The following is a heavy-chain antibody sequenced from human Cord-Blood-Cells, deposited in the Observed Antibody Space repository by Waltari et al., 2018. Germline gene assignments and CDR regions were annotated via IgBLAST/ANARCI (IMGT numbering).Heavy chain of an antibody. Sequence: QVQLQQWGAGLLKPSETLSLTCAVYGGSFSGYYWSWIRQPPGKGLEWIGEINHSGSTNYNPSLKSRVTISVDTSKNQFSLKLSSVTAADTAVYYCASKLAFCSSTSCPADYWGQGTLVTVSS. CDR2: INHSGST. CDR3: ASKLAFCSSTSCPADY. V-gene: IGHV4-34*01. D-gene: IGHD2-2*01. CDR1: GGSFSGYY. J-gene: IGHJ4*02.